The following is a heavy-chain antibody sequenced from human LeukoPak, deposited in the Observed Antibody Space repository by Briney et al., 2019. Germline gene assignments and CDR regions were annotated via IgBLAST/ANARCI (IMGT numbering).Heavy chain of an antibody. V-gene: IGHV4-34*01. J-gene: IGHJ3*02. CDR3: ARARDSSSWYGDFLDAFDI. CDR2: INHSGST. Sequence: SETLSLTCAVYGGSFSGYYWSWIRQPPGNGLEWIVEINHSGSTNYNPSLESRVTISVDTSKNQFSLKLSSVTAGDTAVYYCARARDSSSWYGDFLDAFDIWGQGTMVTVSS. CDR1: GGSFSGYY. D-gene: IGHD6-13*01.